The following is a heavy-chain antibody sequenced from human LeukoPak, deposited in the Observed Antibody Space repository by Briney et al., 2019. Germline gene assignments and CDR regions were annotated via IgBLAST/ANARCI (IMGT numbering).Heavy chain of an antibody. D-gene: IGHD1-26*01. CDR2: ISYSGST. J-gene: IGHJ3*02. Sequence: SEALSLTCTVSGGSISSSSYYWGWIRQPPGKGLEWIGDISYSGSTYYSPSLKSRVTTPVDTSKNQFSLKLDSVTATDTAVYYCARRGGSGRAFDIWGQGTMVTVSS. V-gene: IGHV4-39*01. CDR1: GGSISSSSYY. CDR3: ARRGGSGRAFDI.